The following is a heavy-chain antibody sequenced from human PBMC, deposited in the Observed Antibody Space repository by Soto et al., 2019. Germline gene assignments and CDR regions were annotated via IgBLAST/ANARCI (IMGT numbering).Heavy chain of an antibody. CDR1: GGTFSSYA. J-gene: IGHJ6*02. CDR3: ARSQGSSTSLEIYYYYYYGMDV. V-gene: IGHV1-69*01. Sequence: QVQLVQSGAEVKKPGSSVKVSCKASGGTFSSYAISWVRQAPGQGLEWMGGIIPISDTTNYAQKFQGRVTITADESTSTGYMELSSLRSEDTAVYYCARSQGSSTSLEIYYYYYYGMDVWGPGTTVTVSS. CDR2: IIPISDTT. D-gene: IGHD2-2*01.